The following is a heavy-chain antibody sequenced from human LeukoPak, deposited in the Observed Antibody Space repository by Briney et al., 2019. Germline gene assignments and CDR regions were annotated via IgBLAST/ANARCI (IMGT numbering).Heavy chain of an antibody. V-gene: IGHV4-34*01. CDR1: GGSVRGYY. J-gene: IGHJ4*02. D-gene: IGHD6-13*01. Sequence: SETLSLTCAVSGGSVRGYYWSWIRQPPGKGLEWIAEIHHSGTTKYNPSLKSRVTISMDTSKNQFSLKLSSMTAADTAVYYCSSHVSAAAGGRWGPGTLVTISS. CDR2: IHHSGTT. CDR3: SSHVSAAAGGR.